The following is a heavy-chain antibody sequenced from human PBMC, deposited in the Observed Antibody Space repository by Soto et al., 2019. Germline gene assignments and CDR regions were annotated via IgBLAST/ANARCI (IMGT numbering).Heavy chain of an antibody. CDR3: AKDGIRKDDY. Sequence: EVQLSESGGGFIQSGGSLRLSCAASGLSISNYAMSWVRQAPGRGLEWISSISDSGTNTFYADSVRGRFVISRDKSKNTVYLQMNNLRVEDTALYYCAKDGIRKDDYWGQGTLVTVSS. CDR1: GLSISNYA. V-gene: IGHV3-23*01. J-gene: IGHJ4*02. CDR2: ISDSGTNT.